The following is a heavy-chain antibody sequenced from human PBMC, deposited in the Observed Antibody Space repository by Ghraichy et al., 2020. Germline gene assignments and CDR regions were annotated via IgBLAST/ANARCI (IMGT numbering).Heavy chain of an antibody. CDR2: IYSSENIDYSGTT. CDR3: AAILLVAQDRGWFAP. D-gene: IGHD2-15*01. V-gene: IGHV4-39*01. CDR1: DGSINSGNSY. Sequence: SETLSLTCTVSDGSINSGNSYWAWIRQPPGKGLEWIGNIYSSENIDYSGTTYYNPSLKSRVTISVDTSKNQFSLRVSSVTAADTAVYYCAAILLVAQDRGWFAPWGQGTLVTVSS. J-gene: IGHJ5*02.